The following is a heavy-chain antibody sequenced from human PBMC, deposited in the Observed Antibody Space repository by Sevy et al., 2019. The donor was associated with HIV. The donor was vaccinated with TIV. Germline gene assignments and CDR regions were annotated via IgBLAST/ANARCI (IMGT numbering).Heavy chain of an antibody. V-gene: IGHV3-15*01. Sequence: GGSLRLSCAASGFTFSKAWMSWVRQAPGKGLEWVGHIKSNPDGGTTDYAAPVKGRFTISRDDSKDTLYLQMNSLKTEDTAMYYCSTARIAVADFDYWGQGTLVTVSS. CDR2: IKSNPDGGTT. CDR3: STARIAVADFDY. CDR1: GFTFSKAW. D-gene: IGHD6-19*01. J-gene: IGHJ4*02.